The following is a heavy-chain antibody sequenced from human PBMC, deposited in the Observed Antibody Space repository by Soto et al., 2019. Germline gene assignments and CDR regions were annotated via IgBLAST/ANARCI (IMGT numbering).Heavy chain of an antibody. CDR3: ARDSYSSGWYEVHGSGY. D-gene: IGHD6-19*01. V-gene: IGHV3-21*01. CDR2: ISSSSSYI. Sequence: GGSLRLSCAASGFTFSSYSMNWVRQAPGKGLEWVSSISSSSSYIYYADSVKGRFTISRDNAKNSLYLQMNSLRAEDTAVYYCARDSYSSGWYEVHGSGYWGQGTLVTVSS. J-gene: IGHJ4*02. CDR1: GFTFSSYS.